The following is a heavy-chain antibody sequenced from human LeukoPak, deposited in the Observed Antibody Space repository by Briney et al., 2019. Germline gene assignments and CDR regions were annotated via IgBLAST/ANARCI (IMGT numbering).Heavy chain of an antibody. J-gene: IGHJ4*02. CDR2: IYYSGST. CDR1: GGSISSGGYS. V-gene: IGHV4-61*03. CDR3: ARSGGHDSSGPSFDY. D-gene: IGHD3-22*01. Sequence: SETLSLTCAVSGGSISSGGYSWSWIRQPPGKGLEWIGYIYYSGSTNYNPSLKSRVTTSVDASKDHFSLNLSSVTAADTAVYYCARSGGHDSSGPSFDYWGQGTLVTVSS.